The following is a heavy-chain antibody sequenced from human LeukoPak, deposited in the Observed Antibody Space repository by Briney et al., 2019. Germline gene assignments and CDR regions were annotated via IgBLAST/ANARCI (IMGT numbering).Heavy chain of an antibody. CDR1: GYSISSGYY. Sequence: SETLSLTCTVSGYSISSGYYWGWIRQPPGKGLEWIGSIYHSGSTYYNPSLKSRVTISVDTSKNQFSLNLNSVTAADMAVYYCARSQHFDWLTDYWGQGTLVTVSS. V-gene: IGHV4-38-2*02. CDR3: ARSQHFDWLTDY. CDR2: IYHSGST. D-gene: IGHD3-9*01. J-gene: IGHJ4*02.